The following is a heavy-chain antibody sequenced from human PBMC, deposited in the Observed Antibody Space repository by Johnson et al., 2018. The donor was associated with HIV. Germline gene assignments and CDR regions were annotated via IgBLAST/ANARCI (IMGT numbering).Heavy chain of an antibody. CDR1: GFTFSNFA. J-gene: IGHJ3*02. Sequence: QVQLVESGGGVVQPGRSRRLSCAASGFTFSNFAMHWVRQAPGKGLEWVVVISYDGSNKYFADSVKGRFTISRDNSKNSLYLQMNSLRAEDTAVYYCARQLGRDAFDIWGQGTMVTVSS. CDR3: ARQLGRDAFDI. V-gene: IGHV3-30*04. CDR2: ISYDGSNK. D-gene: IGHD7-27*01.